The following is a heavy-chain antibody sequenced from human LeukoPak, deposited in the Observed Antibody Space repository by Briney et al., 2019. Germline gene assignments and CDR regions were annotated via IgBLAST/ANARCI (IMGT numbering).Heavy chain of an antibody. V-gene: IGHV3-15*01. CDR2: IKSKTDGGTT. J-gene: IGHJ4*02. Sequence: GGSLRLSCAASGFTVSTDYMSWVRQAPGKGLEWVGRIKSKTDGGTTDYAAPVKGRFTISRDDSKNTLYLQMNSLKTEDTAVYYCTTDCGTVVTFDYWGQGTLVTVSS. D-gene: IGHD4-23*01. CDR3: TTDCGTVVTFDY. CDR1: GFTVSTDY.